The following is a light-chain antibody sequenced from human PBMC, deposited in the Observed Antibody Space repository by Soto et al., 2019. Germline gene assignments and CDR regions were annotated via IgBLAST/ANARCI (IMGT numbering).Light chain of an antibody. CDR3: QQRSNWLT. J-gene: IGKJ4*01. CDR2: DAS. Sequence: EIVLTQSPATLSLSPGERASVSFRASQSVSSYLAWYQQKPGQAPRLLIYDASNRATGIPARFSGSGSGTDFTLTISSLEPEDFAVYYCQQRSNWLTFGGGTKVDIK. V-gene: IGKV3-11*01. CDR1: QSVSSY.